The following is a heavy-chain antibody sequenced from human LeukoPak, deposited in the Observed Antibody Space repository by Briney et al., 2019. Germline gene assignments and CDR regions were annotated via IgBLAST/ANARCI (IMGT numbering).Heavy chain of an antibody. Sequence: GGSLRLSCAASGFTFSSYRMNWVRQAPGKGLEWVSHISSSGSTTYYADSVKGRFTISRDNAKDSLYLQMSSLRAEDTAVYYCARNFYDSTGYYYAFDCWGQGTLVTVSS. V-gene: IGHV3-48*04. CDR2: ISSSGSTT. J-gene: IGHJ4*02. CDR1: GFTFSSYR. CDR3: ARNFYDSTGYYYAFDC. D-gene: IGHD3-22*01.